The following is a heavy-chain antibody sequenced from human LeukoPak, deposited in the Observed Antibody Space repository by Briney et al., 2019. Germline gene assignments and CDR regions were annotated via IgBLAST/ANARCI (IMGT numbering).Heavy chain of an antibody. CDR1: GYTFTSYD. D-gene: IGHD3-22*01. CDR2: MNPNSGNT. CDR3: ARTNYEDSSGNWFDP. Sequence: ASVKVSCKASGYTFTSYDINWVRQATGQGLEWMGWMNPNSGNTGYAQKFQGRVTMTRNTSISTAYMELSGLRSEDTAVYYCARTNYEDSSGNWFDPWAREPWSPSPQ. V-gene: IGHV1-8*01. J-gene: IGHJ5*02.